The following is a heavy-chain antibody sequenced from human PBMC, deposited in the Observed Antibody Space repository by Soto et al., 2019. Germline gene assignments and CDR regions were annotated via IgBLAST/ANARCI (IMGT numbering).Heavy chain of an antibody. V-gene: IGHV4-30-4*02. J-gene: IGHJ6*02. CDR2: IYYSGHT. D-gene: IGHD6-13*01. CDR3: ARVGSSSWYSYYYYGMDV. Sequence: SETLSLTCTVSGGSITSGDNYWSWIRQPPGKGLEWIGYIYYSGHTYYNPSLESRVTISVDTSKNQFSLKLSSVTAADTAVYYCARVGSSSWYSYYYYGMDVWGQGTTVTVSS. CDR1: GGSITSGDNY.